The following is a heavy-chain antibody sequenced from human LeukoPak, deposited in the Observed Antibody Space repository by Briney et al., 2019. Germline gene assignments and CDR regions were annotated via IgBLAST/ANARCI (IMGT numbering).Heavy chain of an antibody. CDR1: GYTFTSYA. Sequence: ASVKVSCKASGYTFTSYAMHWVRQAPGQRLEGMGWINAGNGNTKYAQEFQGRVTITRDTSASTAYMELSSLRSEDMAVCYCARGYRSSWLDYWGQGTLVTVSS. J-gene: IGHJ4*02. D-gene: IGHD6-13*01. V-gene: IGHV1-3*03. CDR2: INAGNGNT. CDR3: ARGYRSSWLDY.